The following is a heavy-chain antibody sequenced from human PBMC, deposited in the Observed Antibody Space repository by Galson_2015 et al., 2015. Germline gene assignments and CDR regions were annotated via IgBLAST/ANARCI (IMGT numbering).Heavy chain of an antibody. V-gene: IGHV3-74*01. CDR2: TNEAGSRI. CDR3: SRDLSGSDDY. Sequence: SLRLRCAAYGFTLRRSWMHWVRLVPGKGLVWVARTNEAGSRIDYADSVKGRVPISRDNAKNILYLQMNSRRIDDTAIYYCSRDLSGSDDYWGQGTLVTVSA. CDR1: GFTLRRSW. J-gene: IGHJ1*01. D-gene: IGHD3-16*01.